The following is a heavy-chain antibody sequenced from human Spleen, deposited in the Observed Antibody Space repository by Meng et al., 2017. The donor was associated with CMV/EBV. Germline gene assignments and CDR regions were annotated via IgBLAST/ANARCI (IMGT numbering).Heavy chain of an antibody. D-gene: IGHD2-15*01. J-gene: IGHJ3*02. CDR3: ARVVVVPTDAFDI. Sequence: GESLKISCEASEFSFRNYPMNWVRQAPGKGLVWVSRINSDGSSTSYADSVKGRFTISRDNAKNTLYLQMNSLRAEDTAVYYCARVVVVPTDAFDIWGQGTMVTVSS. CDR1: EFSFRNYP. CDR2: INSDGSST. V-gene: IGHV3-74*01.